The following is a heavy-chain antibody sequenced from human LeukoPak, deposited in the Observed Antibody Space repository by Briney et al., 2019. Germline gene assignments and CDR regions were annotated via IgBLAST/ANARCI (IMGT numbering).Heavy chain of an antibody. CDR3: ARGRLSTVVSPLWD. CDR2: INPSGGST. J-gene: IGHJ4*02. CDR1: GYTFISYY. D-gene: IGHD4-23*01. V-gene: IGHV1-46*01. Sequence: ASVKVSCKAFGYTFISYYMNWVRPAPGQGLEWMGIINPSGGSTSYAQKFQGRVSMTRDTSTSTVYMELSSLRSEDTAVYYCARGRLSTVVSPLWDWGQGTMVTVSS.